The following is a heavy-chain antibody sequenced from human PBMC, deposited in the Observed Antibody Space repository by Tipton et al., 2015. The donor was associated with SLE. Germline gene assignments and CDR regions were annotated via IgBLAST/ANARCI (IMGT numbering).Heavy chain of an antibody. V-gene: IGHV3-43*01. CDR3: AKGNDHYYYYGMDV. J-gene: IGHJ6*02. CDR2: ISWDGGST. Sequence: SLRLSCAASGFTFDDYTMHWVRQAPGKGLEWVSLISWDGGSTYYADSVKGRFTISRDNSKNSLYLQMNSLRTEDTALYYCAKGNDHYYYYGMDVWGQGTTVTVSS. CDR1: GFTFDDYT. D-gene: IGHD1-1*01.